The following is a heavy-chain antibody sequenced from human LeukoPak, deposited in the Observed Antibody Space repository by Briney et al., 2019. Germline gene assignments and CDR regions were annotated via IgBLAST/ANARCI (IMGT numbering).Heavy chain of an antibody. Sequence: GGSLRLSCAASKFTFANSAMKWVRQAPGKGLEWVSTISGSGSTYYADSVKGRFTISRDNSKNTLYRQMNNLRVEDTAIYYCAKGDYGYYYYMDVWGKGTTVTVSS. CDR2: ISGSGST. CDR3: AKGDYGYYYYMDV. V-gene: IGHV3-23*01. D-gene: IGHD4-17*01. CDR1: KFTFANSA. J-gene: IGHJ6*03.